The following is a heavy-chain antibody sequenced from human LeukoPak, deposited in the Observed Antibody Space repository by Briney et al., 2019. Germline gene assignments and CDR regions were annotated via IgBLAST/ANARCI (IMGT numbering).Heavy chain of an antibody. CDR2: NYSGGST. V-gene: IGHV3-53*01. D-gene: IGHD5-18*01. CDR3: ARENAYSYGCFDY. J-gene: IGHJ4*02. CDR1: GFTVSSNF. Sequence: GGSLRLSCAASGFTVSSNFMSWVRQAPGKGLECVSVNYSGGSTYYADSVKGRFTISRDNSKNTLYLQMNSLRDEDTAVYYCARENAYSYGCFDYWGQGTLVTVSS.